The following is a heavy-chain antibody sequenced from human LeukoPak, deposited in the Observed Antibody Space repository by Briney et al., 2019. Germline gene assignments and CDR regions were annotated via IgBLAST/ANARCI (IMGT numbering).Heavy chain of an antibody. CDR2: IIPIFGTA. D-gene: IGHD2/OR15-2a*01. V-gene: IGHV1-69*13. Sequence: SVKVSCKASGGTFSSYAISWVRQAPGQGLEWMGGIIPIFGTANYAQKFQGRVMITADESTSTAYMELSSLRSEDTAVYYCARGGLTHSFQFDYWGQGTLVTVSS. CDR3: ARGGLTHSFQFDY. J-gene: IGHJ4*02. CDR1: GGTFSSYA.